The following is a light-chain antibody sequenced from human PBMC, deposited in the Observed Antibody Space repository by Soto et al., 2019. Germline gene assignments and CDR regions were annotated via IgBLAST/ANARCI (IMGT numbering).Light chain of an antibody. Sequence: QSALTQPASVSGSPGQSITISCTGTSSDVGSYNLVSWYQQHPGKAPEFMIYEDNKRPSGVSNRFSGSKSGNTASLTISGLQAEDEADYYCCSYVGSNTLVFGGGTKLTVL. CDR2: EDN. J-gene: IGLJ2*01. CDR3: CSYVGSNTLV. V-gene: IGLV2-23*01. CDR1: SSDVGSYNL.